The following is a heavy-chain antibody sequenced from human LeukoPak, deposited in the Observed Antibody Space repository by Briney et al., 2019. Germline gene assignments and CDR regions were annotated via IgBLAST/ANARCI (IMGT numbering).Heavy chain of an antibody. V-gene: IGHV3-23*01. Sequence: GGSLRLSCAASGFTFSNYAMSWVRQAPGKGLEWVSVISGNGGSTYYANSMKGRFTISRDNSKNTLFLQMNSLRADDTAVYYCAKGWRHDYVWGSYVYNWFDPWGLGTLVAVSS. J-gene: IGHJ5*02. CDR1: GFTFSNYA. CDR2: ISGNGGST. CDR3: AKGWRHDYVWGSYVYNWFDP. D-gene: IGHD3-16*01.